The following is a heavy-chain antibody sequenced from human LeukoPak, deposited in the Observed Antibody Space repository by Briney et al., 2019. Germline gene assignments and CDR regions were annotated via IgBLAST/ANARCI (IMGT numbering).Heavy chain of an antibody. D-gene: IGHD2-15*01. J-gene: IGHJ6*03. CDR3: ARGYCSDASCSIYYYYYMDV. CDR1: GFTFSSYG. Sequence: GGPLRLSCAASGFTFSSYGMHWVRQAPGKGLEWVAFIRYDRRNQYYADSVKGRFTISRDNSKNTLYLQTNSLRAEDTAVYYCARGYCSDASCSIYYYYYMDVWGKGTSVTVSS. CDR2: IRYDRRNQ. V-gene: IGHV3-30*02.